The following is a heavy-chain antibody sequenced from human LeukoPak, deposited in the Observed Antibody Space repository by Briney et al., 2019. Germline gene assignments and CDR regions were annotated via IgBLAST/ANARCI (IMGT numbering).Heavy chain of an antibody. CDR3: ARGRRYHYFYGSGSYRQYSLFDP. CDR1: GGSSTGYY. D-gene: IGHD3-10*01. J-gene: IGHJ5*02. V-gene: IGHV4-34*01. CDR2: INHRVRT. Sequence: PSETLSLTRALHGGSSTGYYWSWIRHPPRKGLEWIGEINHRVRTNYNPSLKRRVTISVDTSKSQFYLKLSSVTAEDTAVYYCARGRRYHYFYGSGSYRQYSLFDPWGQGTLVSVSS.